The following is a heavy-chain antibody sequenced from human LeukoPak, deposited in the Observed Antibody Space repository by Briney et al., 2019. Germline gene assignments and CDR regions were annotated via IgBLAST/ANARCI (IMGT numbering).Heavy chain of an antibody. D-gene: IGHD6-13*01. J-gene: IGHJ2*01. CDR1: GFTFDDYA. V-gene: IGHV3-9*01. Sequence: PGGSLRLSCAASGFTFDDYAMHWVRQAPGEGLKWVSGISWNSGSIGYADSVKGRFTISRDNAKNSLYLQMNSLRAEDTALYYCAKDIAAAGTGWYFDLWGRGTLVTVSS. CDR2: ISWNSGSI. CDR3: AKDIAAAGTGWYFDL.